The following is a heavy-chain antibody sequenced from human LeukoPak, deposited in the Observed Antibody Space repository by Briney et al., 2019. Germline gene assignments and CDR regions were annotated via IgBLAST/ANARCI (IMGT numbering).Heavy chain of an antibody. Sequence: ASVKVSCKASGYAFTGYYMHWVRQAPGQGLEWMGWINPNSGGTNYAQKFQGRVTMTRDTSISTAYMELSRLRSDDTAVYYCACYSGYALDGAFDIWGQGTMVTVSS. CDR3: ACYSGYALDGAFDI. CDR2: INPNSGGT. V-gene: IGHV1-2*02. J-gene: IGHJ3*02. D-gene: IGHD5-12*01. CDR1: GYAFTGYY.